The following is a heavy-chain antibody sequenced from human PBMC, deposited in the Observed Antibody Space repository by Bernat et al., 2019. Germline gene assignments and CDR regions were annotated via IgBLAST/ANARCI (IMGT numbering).Heavy chain of an antibody. J-gene: IGHJ3*02. Sequence: QVQLQQWGAGLLKPSETLSLTCAVYGGSFSGYYWSWIRQPPGKGLEWIGEINHSGRTNYNPSLKSRVTISVDTSKNQFSLKLSSVTAADTAVYYCARGQRVRAAFDIWGQGTMVTVSS. CDR3: ARGQRVRAAFDI. CDR2: INHSGRT. CDR1: GGSFSGYY. V-gene: IGHV4-34*01.